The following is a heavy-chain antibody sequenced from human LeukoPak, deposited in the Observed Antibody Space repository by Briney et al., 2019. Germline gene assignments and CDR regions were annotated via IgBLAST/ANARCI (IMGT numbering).Heavy chain of an antibody. CDR2: INNDGTAT. CDR3: ATVSEY. V-gene: IGHV3-74*01. J-gene: IGHJ4*02. Sequence: GGSLRLSCAASGSTFNYFWMHWVRQVPGKGPVWVSGINNDGTATYYADSVKGRFTISRDNAKNTVYLQMNGLRAEDTSVYFCATVSEYWGQGTLVTVSS. CDR1: GSTFNYFW.